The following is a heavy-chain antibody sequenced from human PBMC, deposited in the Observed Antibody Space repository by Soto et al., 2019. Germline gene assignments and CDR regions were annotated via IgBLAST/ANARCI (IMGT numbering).Heavy chain of an antibody. CDR2: IYYSGST. CDR3: ARNDGFSRGWIFDY. J-gene: IGHJ4*01. V-gene: IGHV4-59*08. D-gene: IGHD6-19*01. Sequence: SETLSLTCTVSGGSISSYYWSWIRQPPGKGLEWIGYIYYSGSTNYNPSLKSRVTISVDTSKNQFSLKLSSVTAADTAVYYCARNDGFSRGWIFDYWGHGTLVT. CDR1: GGSISSYY.